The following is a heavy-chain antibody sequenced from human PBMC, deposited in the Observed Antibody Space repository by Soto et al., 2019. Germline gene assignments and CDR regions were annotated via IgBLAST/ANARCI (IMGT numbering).Heavy chain of an antibody. J-gene: IGHJ4*02. CDR3: AHIVVAGLGYYFDY. D-gene: IGHD6-19*01. CDR1: GFSLSSTRMA. CDR2: IYWDDDK. V-gene: IGHV2-5*02. Sequence: QITLKESGPTLVKPTQTLTLTCTFSGFSLSSTRMAVGWIRQPPGKALEWLALIYWDDDKRYSPFLKSRLTIPXXPXQNQVVLTLSNMDPVDTARYYCAHIVVAGLGYYFDYWGQGTLVTVSS.